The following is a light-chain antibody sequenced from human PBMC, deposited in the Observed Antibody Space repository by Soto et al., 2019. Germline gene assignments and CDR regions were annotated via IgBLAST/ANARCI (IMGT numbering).Light chain of an antibody. Sequence: EIVLTQSPATLSLSPGERAALSCRASQSVGSYLAWYQQKPGQAPRLLIYDASNRATGIPARFSGSGSGTDFTLTISSLEPEDFAVYYCQRRANWPLTFGGGTTVEIK. V-gene: IGKV3-11*01. CDR3: QRRANWPLT. J-gene: IGKJ4*01. CDR1: QSVGSY. CDR2: DAS.